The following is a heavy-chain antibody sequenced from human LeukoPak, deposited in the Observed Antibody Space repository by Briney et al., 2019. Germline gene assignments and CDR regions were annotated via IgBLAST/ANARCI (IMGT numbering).Heavy chain of an antibody. CDR2: ISNDGTCT. D-gene: IGHD1-14*01. J-gene: IGHJ4*02. CDR1: GFTFSTYA. Sequence: GTSLRLSYAASGFTFSTYAMHWVRQAPGMGLEWVAVISNDGTCTSYGDSVRGRFTIFKDNSKNTLYLQMNNLRAEDGAVYYCATDYRAVPGLWGQGTLVTVSS. CDR3: ATDYRAVPGL. V-gene: IGHV3-30*03.